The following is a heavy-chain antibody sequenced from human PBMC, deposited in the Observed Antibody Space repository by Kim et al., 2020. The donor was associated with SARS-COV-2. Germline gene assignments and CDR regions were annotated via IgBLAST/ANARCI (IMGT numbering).Heavy chain of an antibody. CDR1: GFTFSDYY. Sequence: GGSLRLSCAASGFTFSDYYMSWIRQAPGKGLEWVSYISSSSSYTNYADSVKGRFTISRDNAKNSLYLQMNSLRAEDTAVYYCAREYSSGWRNSASDAHWGQGTLVTVSS. CDR3: AREYSSGWRNSASDAH. J-gene: IGHJ4*02. CDR2: ISSSSSYT. V-gene: IGHV3-11*05. D-gene: IGHD6-19*01.